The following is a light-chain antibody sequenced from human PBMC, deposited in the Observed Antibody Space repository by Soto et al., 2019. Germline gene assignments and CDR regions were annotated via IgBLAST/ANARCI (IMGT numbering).Light chain of an antibody. V-gene: IGLV2-11*01. CDR1: SSDVGGYNY. CDR3: CSYAGSYV. Sequence: QSVLTQPLSVSGAPGQSVTISCNGTSSDVGGYNYVSWYQQHPGKAPKLMIYDVSKRPSGVPDRFSGSKSGNTASLTISGLQAEDEADYYCCSYAGSYVFGTGTKVTVL. CDR2: DVS. J-gene: IGLJ1*01.